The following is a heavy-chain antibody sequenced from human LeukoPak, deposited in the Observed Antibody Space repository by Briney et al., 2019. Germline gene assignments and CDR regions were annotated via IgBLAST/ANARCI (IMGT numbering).Heavy chain of an antibody. CDR2: ISSRSSTI. V-gene: IGHV3-48*01. J-gene: IGHJ4*02. CDR3: ARGAGSGRNHFDY. CDR1: GFTFSSNS. D-gene: IGHD6-19*01. Sequence: GGSLRLSCAASGFTFSSNSMNWVRQAPGKGLEWVSYISSRSSTIYYADSVKGRFTISRDNATNSLYPQMNSLKAEDTGVYYCARGAGSGRNHFDYWGQGTLVTVSS.